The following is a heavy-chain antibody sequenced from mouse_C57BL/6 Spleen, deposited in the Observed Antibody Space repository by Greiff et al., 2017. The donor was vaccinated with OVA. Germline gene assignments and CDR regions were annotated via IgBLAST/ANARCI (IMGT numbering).Heavy chain of an antibody. CDR1: GFTFSDYG. Sequence: EVMLVESGGGLVKPGGSLKLSCAASGFTFSDYGMHWVRQAPEKGLEWVAYISSGSSTIYYADTVKGRFTISRDNAKNTVFLQMTSLRSEDTAMYYCACGAGFAYWGQGTLVTVSA. CDR3: ACGAGFAY. V-gene: IGHV5-17*01. CDR2: ISSGSSTI. J-gene: IGHJ3*01.